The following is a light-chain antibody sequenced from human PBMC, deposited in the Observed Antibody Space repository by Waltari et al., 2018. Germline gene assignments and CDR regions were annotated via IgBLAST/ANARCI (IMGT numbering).Light chain of an antibody. V-gene: IGKV3-11*01. CDR2: TAS. J-gene: IGKJ4*01. Sequence: EIVLTQSPATLSLSPGERATLSCRASQSVYTYLAWYQQKPVQAPRLLIYTASNRASGVPARFSGSGSGTDFTLTITSLAPEDFAVYYCQQRSNWPLTFGGGTKVEIK. CDR1: QSVYTY. CDR3: QQRSNWPLT.